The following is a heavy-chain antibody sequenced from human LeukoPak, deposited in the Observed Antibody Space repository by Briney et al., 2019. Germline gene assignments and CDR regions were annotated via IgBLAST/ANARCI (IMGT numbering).Heavy chain of an antibody. J-gene: IGHJ4*02. CDR3: ARFDPEVYFDY. CDR1: GGPISSYY. Sequence: SETLSLTCTVSGGPISSYYWSWIRQPPGKGLEWIGYIYYSGSTNYNPSLKSRVTISVDTSKNQFSLKLSSVTAADTAVYYCARFDPEVYFDYWGQGTLVTVSS. D-gene: IGHD1-14*01. CDR2: IYYSGST. V-gene: IGHV4-59*01.